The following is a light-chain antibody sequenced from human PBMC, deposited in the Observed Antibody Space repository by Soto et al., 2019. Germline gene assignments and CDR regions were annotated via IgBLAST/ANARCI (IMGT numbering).Light chain of an antibody. Sequence: EIVLTQSPGTLSLSPGERATLSCRASQSVSSSSLAWYQQKPGQAPRLLIYGASSRATGISDRFSGSGSVTDFSLTISRLEPEDFAVYYCLQYDNSPLYSFGQGTKREIK. CDR1: QSVSSSS. CDR2: GAS. V-gene: IGKV3-20*01. J-gene: IGKJ2*03. CDR3: LQYDNSPLYS.